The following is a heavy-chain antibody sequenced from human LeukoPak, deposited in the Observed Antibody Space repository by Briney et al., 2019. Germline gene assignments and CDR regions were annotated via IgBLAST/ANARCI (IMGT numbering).Heavy chain of an antibody. D-gene: IGHD6-13*01. Sequence: ASVKVSCKASGYTFTSYGIGWVRQAPGQGLEWMGWISVYNGDTNYAQKLQGGVTMTTDTSTSTAYMELRGLRSDDTAMYYCARAGIAAAGHNWFDPWGQGTLVSVSS. CDR3: ARAGIAAAGHNWFDP. J-gene: IGHJ5*02. CDR2: ISVYNGDT. V-gene: IGHV1-18*04. CDR1: GYTFTSYG.